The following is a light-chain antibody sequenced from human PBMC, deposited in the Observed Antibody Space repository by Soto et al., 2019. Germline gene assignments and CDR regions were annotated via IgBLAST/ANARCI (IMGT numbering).Light chain of an antibody. V-gene: IGKV3-20*01. CDR3: QQYGTSPGT. CDR2: GAS. J-gene: IGKJ1*01. CDR1: QSLISN. Sequence: MVAQSASILSLSPGERATLSCRASQSLISNLAWYQQKPGQAPTLLIFGASSRATGIPDRFSGSGSGTDFTLTISGLQPEDFAVYYCQQYGTSPGTFGQGTKVDTK.